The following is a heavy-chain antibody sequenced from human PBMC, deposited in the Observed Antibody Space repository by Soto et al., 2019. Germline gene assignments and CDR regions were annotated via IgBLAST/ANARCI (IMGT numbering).Heavy chain of an antibody. CDR2: ISAYNGNT. J-gene: IGHJ6*02. CDR3: ARDRGLSSSWYSYYYYGMDV. V-gene: IGHV1-18*01. Sequence: QVPLVQSGAEVKKPGASVKVSCKASGYTFTSYGISWVRQAPGQGLEWMGWISAYNGNTNYAQKLQGRVTMTTDTSTSTAYMELRSLRSDDTAVYYCARDRGLSSSWYSYYYYGMDVWGQGTTVTVSS. CDR1: GYTFTSYG. D-gene: IGHD6-13*01.